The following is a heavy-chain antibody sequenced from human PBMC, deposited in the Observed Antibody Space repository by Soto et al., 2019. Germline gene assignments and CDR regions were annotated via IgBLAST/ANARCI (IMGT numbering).Heavy chain of an antibody. CDR1: GYTFSFYG. CDR2: ISGFNGNT. J-gene: IGHJ4*02. Sequence: ASVKVSCKASGYTFSFYGITWVRQAPGQGLEWMGWISGFNGNTNYAADLQGRVTMTTDTSTSTAYMELRGLRSDDTAVYYCARLAVPSGHESPDFDSWGQGTLVTVSS. V-gene: IGHV1-18*01. D-gene: IGHD6-6*01. CDR3: ARLAVPSGHESPDFDS.